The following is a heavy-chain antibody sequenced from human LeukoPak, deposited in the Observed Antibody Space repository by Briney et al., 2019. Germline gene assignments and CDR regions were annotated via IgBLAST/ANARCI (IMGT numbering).Heavy chain of an antibody. CDR1: GFTFSNAW. CDR2: IKSKTDGGTT. J-gene: IGHJ4*02. CDR3: TTDGYGDYFGY. D-gene: IGHD4-17*01. Sequence: NPGGPHRLSCAASGFTFSNAWMSWVRQAPGKGLEGVGRIKSKTDGGTTDYAAPVKGRFTISRYVTKNTLYLQMNRLKTEDTAVYYCTTDGYGDYFGYWGQGTLVTVSS. V-gene: IGHV3-15*01.